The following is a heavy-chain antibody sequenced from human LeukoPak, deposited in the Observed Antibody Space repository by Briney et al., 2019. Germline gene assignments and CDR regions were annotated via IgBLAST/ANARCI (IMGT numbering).Heavy chain of an antibody. D-gene: IGHD3-16*02. CDR1: GGSFSGYY. CDR3: ARGGYDYVWGSYRLNWFDP. CDR2: INPSGST. V-gene: IGHV4-34*01. Sequence: SETLSLTCAVYGGSFSGYYWSWIRQPPGKGLEWIGEINPSGSTNYNPSLKSRVTISVDTSKNQFSLKLSSVTAADTAVYYCARGGYDYVWGSYRLNWFDPWAREPWSPSPQ. J-gene: IGHJ5*02.